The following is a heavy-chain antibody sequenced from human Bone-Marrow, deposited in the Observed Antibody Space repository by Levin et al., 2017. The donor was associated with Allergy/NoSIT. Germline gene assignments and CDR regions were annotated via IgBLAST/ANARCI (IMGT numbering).Heavy chain of an antibody. J-gene: IGHJ4*02. D-gene: IGHD5-12*01. CDR1: GFTFSSYS. Sequence: GGSLRLSCAASGFTFSSYSMNWVRQAPGKGLEWVSSISSSSSYIYYADSVKGRFTISRDNAKNSLYLQMNSLRAEDTAVYYCARDLKYSGYDGFDYWGQGTLVTVSS. CDR2: ISSSSSYI. V-gene: IGHV3-21*01. CDR3: ARDLKYSGYDGFDY.